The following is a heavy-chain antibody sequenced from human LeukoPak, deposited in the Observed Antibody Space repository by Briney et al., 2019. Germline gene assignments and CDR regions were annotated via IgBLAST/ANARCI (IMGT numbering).Heavy chain of an antibody. Sequence: ASVKVSCKASGYTFTSYDMHWVRQAPGQRLEWMGWINAGNGNTKYSQKFQGRVTITRDTSASTAYMELSSLRSEDTAVYYCANHYSSSSWPEYFQHWGQGTLVTVSS. CDR2: INAGNGNT. V-gene: IGHV1-3*01. D-gene: IGHD6-13*01. CDR1: GYTFTSYD. J-gene: IGHJ1*01. CDR3: ANHYSSSSWPEYFQH.